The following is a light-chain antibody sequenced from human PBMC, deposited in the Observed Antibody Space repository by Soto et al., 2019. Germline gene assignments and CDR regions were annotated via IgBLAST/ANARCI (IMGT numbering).Light chain of an antibody. Sequence: QSALTQPASVSGSPGQSITISCTWTSSDIDAYNYVSWYQQHPGKAPKLMIYDVSNRPSGISNRFSGSKSGNTASLTISGLQAEDEADYYCGSYTTSSNYVFGTGTKVTVL. CDR1: SSDIDAYNY. CDR2: DVS. J-gene: IGLJ1*01. CDR3: GSYTTSSNYV. V-gene: IGLV2-14*01.